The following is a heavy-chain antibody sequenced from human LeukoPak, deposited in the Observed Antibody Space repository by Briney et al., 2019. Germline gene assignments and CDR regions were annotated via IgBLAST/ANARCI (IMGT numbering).Heavy chain of an antibody. V-gene: IGHV1-18*01. D-gene: IGHD4-23*01. J-gene: IGHJ4*02. CDR2: ISAHNGNA. Sequence: ASVKVSCKTSGYTFTSYGINWVRQAPGQGLEWMGRISAHNGNANYAQKFQGRVTITADESTSTAYMELSSLRSEDTAVYYCAREDYGGNSADNWGQGTLVTVSS. CDR1: GYTFTSYG. CDR3: AREDYGGNSADN.